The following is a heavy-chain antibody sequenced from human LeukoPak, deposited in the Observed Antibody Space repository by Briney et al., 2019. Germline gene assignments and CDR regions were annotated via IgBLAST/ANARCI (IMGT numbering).Heavy chain of an antibody. CDR2: IYHSGST. CDR1: GGSISSGGYY. D-gene: IGHD2-2*01. V-gene: IGHV4-30-2*01. CDR3: ARAGVVPAAILDY. J-gene: IGHJ4*02. Sequence: PSETLSLTCTVSGGSISSGGYYWSWIRQPPGKGLEWIGYIYHSGSTYYNPSLKSRVTISVDRSKNQFSLKLSSVTAADTAVYYCARAGVVPAAILDYWGQGTLVTVSS.